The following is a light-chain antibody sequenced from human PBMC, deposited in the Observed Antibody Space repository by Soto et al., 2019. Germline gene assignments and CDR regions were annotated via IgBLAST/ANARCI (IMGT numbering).Light chain of an antibody. CDR1: SSNIGAGYD. V-gene: IGLV1-40*01. CDR2: GNN. J-gene: IGLJ2*01. Sequence: QSVLTQPPSVSGAPGQRVTISCTESSSNIGAGYDVHWYQQLPGTAPKLLIYGNNNRPSGVPDRFSGSKSGTSASLAITGLQAEDEADYYCQSYDSSLRGSVFGGGTKLTVL. CDR3: QSYDSSLRGSV.